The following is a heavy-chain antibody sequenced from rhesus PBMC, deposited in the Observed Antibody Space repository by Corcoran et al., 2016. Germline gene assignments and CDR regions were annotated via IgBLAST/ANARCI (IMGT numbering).Heavy chain of an antibody. CDR1: GGSISSSY. J-gene: IGHJ2*01. Sequence: QLQLQESGPGLVKPSETLSVTCAVSGGSISSSYWSWIRQAPGKGLEWIGYIYGSGSSTNYNPSLKSRVTLSVDTSKNQLSLKLSSVTAADTAVYYCARGATSDWYFDLWGPGTPITISS. D-gene: IGHD2-2*01. CDR2: IYGSGSST. CDR3: ARGATSDWYFDL. V-gene: IGHV4-169*01.